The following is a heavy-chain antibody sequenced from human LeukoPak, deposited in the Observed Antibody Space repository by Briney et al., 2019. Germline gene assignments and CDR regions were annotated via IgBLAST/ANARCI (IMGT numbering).Heavy chain of an antibody. J-gene: IGHJ5*01. Sequence: ASVKVSCKASGYTFTSYYMHWVRQAPGQGLEWMGIINPSGGSTSYAQKFQGRVTMTRDPSTSTVYMELSSLRSEDTAVYYCARSIRPNYYDSSVSGFDSWGQGTLVTVSS. V-gene: IGHV1-46*01. CDR3: ARSIRPNYYDSSVSGFDS. D-gene: IGHD3-22*01. CDR1: GYTFTSYY. CDR2: INPSGGST.